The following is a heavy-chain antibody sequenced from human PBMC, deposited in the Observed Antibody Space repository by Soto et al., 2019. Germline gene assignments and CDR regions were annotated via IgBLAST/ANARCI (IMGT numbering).Heavy chain of an antibody. CDR3: AREQSKDYYGSGSYSLDY. J-gene: IGHJ4*02. CDR1: GYTFTGYY. V-gene: IGHV1-2*02. D-gene: IGHD3-10*01. Sequence: QVQLVQSGAEVKKPGASVKVSCKASGYTFTGYYMHWVRQAPGQGLEWMGWINPNSGGTNYAQKFQGGVTMTRDTSISTAYMELSRLRSDDTSVYYCAREQSKDYYGSGSYSLDYWGQGTLVTVSS. CDR2: INPNSGGT.